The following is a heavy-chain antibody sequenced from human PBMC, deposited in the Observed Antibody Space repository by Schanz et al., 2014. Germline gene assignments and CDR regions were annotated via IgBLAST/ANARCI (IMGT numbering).Heavy chain of an antibody. CDR3: ARDQSPYTNSSDVRYFDY. V-gene: IGHV3-23*01. CDR1: GFTFTNYA. J-gene: IGHJ4*02. D-gene: IGHD6-6*01. Sequence: EVQLLESGGGLVQPGGSLRLSCAASGFTFTNYAMTWVRQAPGKGLEWVSGISGSGGSTYDADSVKGRFTISRDNSKNTLYLQMNSLRADDTAVYYCARDQSPYTNSSDVRYFDYWGQGTLVTVSS. CDR2: ISGSGGST.